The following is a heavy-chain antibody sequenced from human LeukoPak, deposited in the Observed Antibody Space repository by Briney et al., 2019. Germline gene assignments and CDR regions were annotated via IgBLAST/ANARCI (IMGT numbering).Heavy chain of an antibody. V-gene: IGHV3-11*06. Sequence: RGSLRLSCAASGFTFSDYYMSWIRQAPGKGLEWVSYISSSSSYTNYADSVKGRFTISRDNAKNSLYLQMNSLRAEDTAVYYCARVGYYDSSGYGDDAFDIWGQGTMVTVSS. CDR1: GFTFSDYY. J-gene: IGHJ3*02. CDR2: ISSSSSYT. CDR3: ARVGYYDSSGYGDDAFDI. D-gene: IGHD3-22*01.